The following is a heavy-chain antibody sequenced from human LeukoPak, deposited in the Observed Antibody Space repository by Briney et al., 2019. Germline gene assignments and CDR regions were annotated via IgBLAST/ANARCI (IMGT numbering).Heavy chain of an antibody. D-gene: IGHD1-7*01. Sequence: SGPTLVKPTQTLTLTCTFSGFSLSTSGVGVGWIRQPPGKALECLALISWNDDKRYSPSLKSRLTITKDTSKNQVVLTMTNMDPVDTATYYCARRPSFWNYDWFDPWGQGTLVTVSS. V-gene: IGHV2-5*01. J-gene: IGHJ5*02. CDR2: ISWNDDK. CDR1: GFSLSTSGVG. CDR3: ARRPSFWNYDWFDP.